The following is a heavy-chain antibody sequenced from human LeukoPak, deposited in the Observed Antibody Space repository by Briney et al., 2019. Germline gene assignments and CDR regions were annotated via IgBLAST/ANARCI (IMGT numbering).Heavy chain of an antibody. Sequence: GESLKISCKGSGYTFTNYWIGWVRQMPGKGLEWMGIIYPADSDTRYSPSFQGQVTISVDKSISTAYLQWSSLKASDTAMYYCARQGDGYINNYFDPWGQGTLVTVSS. J-gene: IGHJ5*02. CDR1: GYTFTNYW. D-gene: IGHD5-24*01. CDR2: IYPADSDT. CDR3: ARQGDGYINNYFDP. V-gene: IGHV5-51*01.